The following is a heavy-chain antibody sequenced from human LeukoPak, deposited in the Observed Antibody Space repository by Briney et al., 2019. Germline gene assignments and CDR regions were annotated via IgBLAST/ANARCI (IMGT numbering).Heavy chain of an antibody. V-gene: IGHV4-31*03. J-gene: IGHJ5*02. D-gene: IGHD2-2*01. CDR2: IYYSGST. CDR1: GSSISCGGYY. Sequence: SQTLSFTCTVSGSSISCGGYYWRWIRQHPGKGLERIGYIYYSGSTYYNPSLKSRVTISIDTSKNQFPLKLSSVTAADTAVYYWARAGAEYQLPVRFGVLDWNYPNWFDPWGQGTLVTVSS. CDR3: ARAGAEYQLPVRFGVLDWNYPNWFDP.